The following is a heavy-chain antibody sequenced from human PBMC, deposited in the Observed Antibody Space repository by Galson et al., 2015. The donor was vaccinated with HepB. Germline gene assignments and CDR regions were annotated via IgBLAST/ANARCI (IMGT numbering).Heavy chain of an antibody. CDR2: IWYDGSNG. J-gene: IGHJ4*02. CDR1: RFTFSSYG. Sequence: SLRLSCAASRFTFSSYGMHWVRQAPGKGLEWVAIIWYDGSNGYYADSVKGRFTISRDNSKNALYLQMNCLRTEDTALYYCARGGDGVLNYFDYWGQGTLVTVSS. D-gene: IGHD4-17*01. CDR3: ARGGDGVLNYFDY. V-gene: IGHV3-33*01.